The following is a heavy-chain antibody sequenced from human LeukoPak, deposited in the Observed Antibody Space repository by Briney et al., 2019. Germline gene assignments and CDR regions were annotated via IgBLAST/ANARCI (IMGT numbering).Heavy chain of an antibody. V-gene: IGHV4-39*07. Sequence: SETLSLTCTVSGGSISSSSYYWGWIRQPPGKGLEWIGSIYYSGSTYYNPSLKSRVTISVDTSKNQFSLKLSSVTAADTAVYYCANYGDYEGGAPDYWGQGTLVTVSS. D-gene: IGHD4-17*01. CDR3: ANYGDYEGGAPDY. J-gene: IGHJ4*02. CDR2: IYYSGST. CDR1: GGSISSSSYY.